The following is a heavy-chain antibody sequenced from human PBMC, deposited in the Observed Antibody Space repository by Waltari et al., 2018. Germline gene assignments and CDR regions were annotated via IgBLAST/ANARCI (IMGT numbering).Heavy chain of an antibody. D-gene: IGHD6-19*01. V-gene: IGHV4-59*01. Sequence: QVQLQESGPGLVKPSETLSLTCTVSGGSISSYYWSWIRQPPGKGLEWIGYIYYSGSTNYNPSLKSRVTISVDTSKNQFSLKLSSVTAADTAVYYCAKDGSGSLEWVYYYMDVWGKGTTVTVSS. CDR1: GGSISSYY. CDR2: IYYSGST. J-gene: IGHJ6*03. CDR3: AKDGSGSLEWVYYYMDV.